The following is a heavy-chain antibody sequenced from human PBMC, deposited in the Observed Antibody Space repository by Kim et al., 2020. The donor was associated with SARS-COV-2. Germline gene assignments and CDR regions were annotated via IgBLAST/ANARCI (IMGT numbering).Heavy chain of an antibody. J-gene: IGHJ3*02. CDR2: IYYSGST. CDR1: GGSISSGGYY. Sequence: SETLSLTCTVSGGSISSGGYYWSWIRQHPGKGLEWIGYIYYSGSTYYNPSLKSRVTISVDTSKNQFSLKLSSVTAADTAVYYCARAPIAAAGTGAFDIWGQGTMVTVSS. D-gene: IGHD6-13*01. CDR3: ARAPIAAAGTGAFDI. V-gene: IGHV4-31*03.